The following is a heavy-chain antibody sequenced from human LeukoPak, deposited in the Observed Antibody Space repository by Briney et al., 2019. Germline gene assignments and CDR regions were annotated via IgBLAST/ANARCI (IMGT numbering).Heavy chain of an antibody. Sequence: PGGSLRLSCAASGFTFSGSAMHWVRQASGKGLEWVGRIRSKANSYTTAYAASVKGRFTISRDDSKNTAYLQMNSLKTEDTAVYYCARDSRSFIVMITEPRKNLVDYWGQGTLVTVSS. CDR1: GFTFSGSA. V-gene: IGHV3-73*01. J-gene: IGHJ4*02. CDR2: IRSKANSYTT. CDR3: ARDSRSFIVMITEPRKNLVDY. D-gene: IGHD3-16*01.